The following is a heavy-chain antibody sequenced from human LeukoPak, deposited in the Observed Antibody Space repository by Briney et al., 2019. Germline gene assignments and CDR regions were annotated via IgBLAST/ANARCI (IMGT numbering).Heavy chain of an antibody. D-gene: IGHD3-10*01. Sequence: PGRSLRLSCAASGFTFDDYAMHWVRQAPGKGLEWVSGISWNSGSICYADSVKGRFTISRDNAKNSLYLQMNSLRAEDTALYYCAKDFNTGGSGNFDYWGQGTLVTVSS. CDR1: GFTFDDYA. V-gene: IGHV3-9*01. CDR2: ISWNSGSI. J-gene: IGHJ4*02. CDR3: AKDFNTGGSGNFDY.